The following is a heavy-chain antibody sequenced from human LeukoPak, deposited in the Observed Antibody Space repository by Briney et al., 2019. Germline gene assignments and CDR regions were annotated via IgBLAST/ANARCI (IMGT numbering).Heavy chain of an antibody. D-gene: IGHD1-14*01. Sequence: PSETLSLTCTVSGGSISHHYWSWIRQPPGKGLEWIGYIYYSGSTNYNPPLKSRVTISVDTSKNQFSLKLSSVTAADTAVYYCARRGNWYFDLWGRGTLVTVSS. CDR1: GGSISHHY. V-gene: IGHV4-59*08. CDR2: IYYSGST. CDR3: ARRGNWYFDL. J-gene: IGHJ2*01.